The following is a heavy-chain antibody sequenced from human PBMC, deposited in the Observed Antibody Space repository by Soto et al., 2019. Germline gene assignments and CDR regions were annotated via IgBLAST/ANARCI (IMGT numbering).Heavy chain of an antibody. CDR1: GDSVTNYF. J-gene: IGHJ4*02. Sequence: SATLSLTCTFSGDSVTNYFWSWMLQPPGKGLEWIGHMYHGGRTNYSPSLKSRVTMSLDSSRNQFSLNLSSVTAADTAVYFCAREPRYCTNGVCQIFDYGGPGLLVSGS. D-gene: IGHD2-8*01. CDR2: MYHGGRT. V-gene: IGHV4-59*02. CDR3: AREPRYCTNGVCQIFDY.